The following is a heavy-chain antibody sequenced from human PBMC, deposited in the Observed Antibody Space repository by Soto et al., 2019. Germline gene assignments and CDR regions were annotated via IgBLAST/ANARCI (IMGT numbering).Heavy chain of an antibody. J-gene: IGHJ4*02. CDR3: ARVVAAAGTKIDY. V-gene: IGHV4-31*03. CDR1: GDSISRWGYY. CDR2: IYYSGST. D-gene: IGHD6-13*01. Sequence: SETLSLTCTVSGDSISRWGYYCCWIRQHPGKGLEWIGYIYYSGSTYYNPSLKSRVTISVDTSKNQFSLKLSSVTAADTAVYYCARVVAAAGTKIDYWGQGTLVTVSS.